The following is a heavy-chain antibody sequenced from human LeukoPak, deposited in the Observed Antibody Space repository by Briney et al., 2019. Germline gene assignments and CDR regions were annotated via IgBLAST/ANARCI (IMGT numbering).Heavy chain of an antibody. CDR1: GGSISSYY. Sequence: SETLSLTCTVSGGSISSYYWSWIRQPPGKGLEWIGYIYYSGSTNYNPSLKSRVTISVDTSKNQFSLKLNSVTAADTAVYYCARESEMATIKGPHYYFDYWGQGTLVTVSS. CDR2: IYYSGST. V-gene: IGHV4-59*01. CDR3: ARESEMATIKGPHYYFDY. D-gene: IGHD5-24*01. J-gene: IGHJ4*02.